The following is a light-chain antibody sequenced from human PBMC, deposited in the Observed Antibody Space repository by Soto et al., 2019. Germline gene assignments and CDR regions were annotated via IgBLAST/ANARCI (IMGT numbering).Light chain of an antibody. V-gene: IGKV3D-20*02. Sequence: EVVLTQSPATLSLSPGESATLSCRASQSISSNNLAWYQQKPGQAPRLLVFGVSSRATGIPDRFSGSGSGTDFSLTISSLQSEDFAVYYCQQYGYWPMTFGEGTKAAI. CDR2: GVS. CDR1: QSISSNN. J-gene: IGKJ1*01. CDR3: QQYGYWPMT.